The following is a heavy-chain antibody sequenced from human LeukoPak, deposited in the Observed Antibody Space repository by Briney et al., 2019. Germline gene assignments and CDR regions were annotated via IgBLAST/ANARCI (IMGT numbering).Heavy chain of an antibody. CDR1: GFTFSAYS. V-gene: IGHV3-21*01. Sequence: GGSLRLSCAASGFTFSAYSMNWVRQAPGKGLEWVSSISSSSNYIHYADSVKGRFTISRDNAKNSLYLQMNSLRAEDTAVYYCARVVYGSPYYYYYMDVWGKGTTVTVSS. J-gene: IGHJ6*03. CDR2: ISSSSNYI. CDR3: ARVVYGSPYYYYYMDV. D-gene: IGHD2-8*01.